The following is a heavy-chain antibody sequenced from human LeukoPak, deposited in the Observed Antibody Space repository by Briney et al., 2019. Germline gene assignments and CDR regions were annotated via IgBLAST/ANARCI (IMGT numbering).Heavy chain of an antibody. CDR2: ISYDGSNK. CDR1: GFTFSSYG. J-gene: IGHJ4*02. V-gene: IGHV3-30*18. Sequence: HPGGSLRLSCAASGFTFSSYGMHWVRQAPGKGLERVAVISYDGSNKYYADSVKGRFTISRDNPKNTLYPQMNSLRAEDTAVYYCAKRLAYGSGTTHDDYWGQGTLVTVSS. D-gene: IGHD3-10*01. CDR3: AKRLAYGSGTTHDDY.